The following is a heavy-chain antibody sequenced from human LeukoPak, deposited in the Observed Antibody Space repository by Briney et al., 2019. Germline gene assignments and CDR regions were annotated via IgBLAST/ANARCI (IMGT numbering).Heavy chain of an antibody. CDR2: FHNSGTS. V-gene: IGHV4-59*01. CDR1: GGSFSGYY. D-gene: IGHD3-16*01. J-gene: IGHJ4*02. CDR3: TRGAGWLIDY. Sequence: SETLSLTCAVYGGSFSGYYWSWIRQPPGKGLEWIGYFHNSGTSTYNPSLKSRVTISADTSKNQFSLKLNSLTTADTAVYYCTRGAGWLIDYWGQGIPVTVSS.